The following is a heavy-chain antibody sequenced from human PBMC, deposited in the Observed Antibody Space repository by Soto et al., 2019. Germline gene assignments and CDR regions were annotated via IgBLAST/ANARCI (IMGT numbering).Heavy chain of an antibody. D-gene: IGHD1-26*01. CDR3: AGIYSGSPGGTLRY. Sequence: QGQLQESGPRLVKPSQTLSLTCTVSGGSISSGGYYWSWIRQHPGKGLEWIGYIYYSGSTYYNPSLKSRVTISLDTSKNRFSLKLSSVTAADTAVYYCAGIYSGSPGGTLRYWGQGPLVTVSS. J-gene: IGHJ4*02. V-gene: IGHV4-31*03. CDR2: IYYSGST. CDR1: GGSISSGGYY.